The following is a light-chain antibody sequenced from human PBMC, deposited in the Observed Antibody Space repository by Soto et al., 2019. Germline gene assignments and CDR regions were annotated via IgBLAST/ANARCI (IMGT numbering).Light chain of an antibody. CDR1: SSDVGSYNL. CDR3: CSYAGSNIWV. Sequence: QPVLTQPASVSGSPGQSITISCTGTSSDVGSYNLVSWYQQHPGKAPKLMIYEGNKRPSGVSNRFSGSKSGNTASLTISGLQAEDEADYYCCSYAGSNIWVFGGGTKLTVL. J-gene: IGLJ3*02. CDR2: EGN. V-gene: IGLV2-23*01.